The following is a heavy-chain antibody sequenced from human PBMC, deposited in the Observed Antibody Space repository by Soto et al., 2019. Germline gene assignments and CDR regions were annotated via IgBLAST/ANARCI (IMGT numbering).Heavy chain of an antibody. CDR2: IYPGDSDT. Sequence: PGESLKISCKGSGYSYTTYWIGWVRQMPGKGLEWMGMIYPGDSDTRYSPSFQGQVTISADKSISTAYLQWSSLKASDTVMYYCARPRADYYYYGMDVWGQGTTVTVSS. CDR3: ARPRADYYYYGMDV. V-gene: IGHV5-51*01. CDR1: GYSYTTYW. J-gene: IGHJ6*02.